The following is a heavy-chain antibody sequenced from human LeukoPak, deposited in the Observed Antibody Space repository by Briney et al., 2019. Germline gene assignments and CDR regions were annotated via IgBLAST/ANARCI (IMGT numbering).Heavy chain of an antibody. CDR2: IYYSGST. CDR1: GGSISSSSYY. J-gene: IGHJ5*02. V-gene: IGHV4-39*06. Sequence: SETLSLTCTVSGGSISSSSYYWGWIRQPPGKGLEWIGSIYYSGSTYYNPSLKSRVTISVDTSKNQFPLKLSSVTAADTAVYYCARDRGVVVASNWFDPWGQGTLVTVSS. D-gene: IGHD2-15*01. CDR3: ARDRGVVVASNWFDP.